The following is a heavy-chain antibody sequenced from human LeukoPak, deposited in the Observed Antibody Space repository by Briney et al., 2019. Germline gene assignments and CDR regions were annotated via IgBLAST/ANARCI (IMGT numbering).Heavy chain of an antibody. CDR3: TREDRPYCPFAY. D-gene: IGHD1-26*01. Sequence: PSGTLFLTCGVSGGSIDITNYWSWVRQAPGKGLEWIGEIAHDGTTNYNPSLRSRVAMSFDRANNQFSLSLTSVTAADTAVYYCTREDRPYCPFAYWGQGVLVTVSS. V-gene: IGHV4-4*02. CDR1: GGSIDITNY. J-gene: IGHJ4*02. CDR2: IAHDGTT.